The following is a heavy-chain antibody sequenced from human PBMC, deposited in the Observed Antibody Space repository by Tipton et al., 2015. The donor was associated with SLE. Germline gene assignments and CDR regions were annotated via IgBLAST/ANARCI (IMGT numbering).Heavy chain of an antibody. Sequence: QVQLVQSGAEVKKPGASVKVSCKASGYTFTSYAMHWVRQAPGQRLEWMGWINAGNGNTKYSQKFQGRVTITRDTSASTAYMELSSLRSEDTAVYYCSCGGGVVAGGYWGQGTLVTVSS. CDR1: GYTFTSYA. J-gene: IGHJ4*02. CDR3: SCGGGVVAGGY. V-gene: IGHV1-3*01. D-gene: IGHD2-15*01. CDR2: INAGNGNT.